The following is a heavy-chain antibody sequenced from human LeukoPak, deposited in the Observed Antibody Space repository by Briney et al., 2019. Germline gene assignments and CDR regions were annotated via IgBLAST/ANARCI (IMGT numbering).Heavy chain of an antibody. J-gene: IGHJ4*02. CDR1: GYTFTSYY. Sequence: ASVKVSCKASGYTFTSYYMHWVRQAPGQGLEWMGIINPSGGSTSYAQKFQGRVTMTRDTSTSTVYMELNSLRSEDTALYYCATGREITLIATRYYFDYWGQGTLVTVSS. D-gene: IGHD3-22*01. V-gene: IGHV1-46*01. CDR3: ATGREITLIATRYYFDY. CDR2: INPSGGST.